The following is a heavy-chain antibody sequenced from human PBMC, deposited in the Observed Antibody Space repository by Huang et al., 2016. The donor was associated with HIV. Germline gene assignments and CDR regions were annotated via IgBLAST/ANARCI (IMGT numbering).Heavy chain of an antibody. D-gene: IGHD3-22*01. J-gene: IGHJ4*02. CDR1: GFPFSGSA. CDR2: IRSKANSYAT. CDR3: TRLTMIGDGDY. V-gene: IGHV3-73*01. Sequence: EVQLVESGGGLVQPGGSLKLSCAASGFPFSGSAMHWVRQASGKGLEWVGLIRSKANSYATAYAASVKGRFTISRDDSKNTAYLQMNSLKTEDTAVYYCTRLTMIGDGDYWGQGTLVTVSS.